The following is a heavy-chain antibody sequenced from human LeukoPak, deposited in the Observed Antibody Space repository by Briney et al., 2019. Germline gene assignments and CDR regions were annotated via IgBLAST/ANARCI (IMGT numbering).Heavy chain of an antibody. Sequence: ASVKVSCKASGYTFVTYGISWVRQAPGQGLEWMGWISPYNGNTNYAQKFQGRVTMTTDTSTTTAYMELRSLRSDDTAVYYCARETSPYTLSPQDYWGQGTLVTVSS. CDR3: ARETSPYTLSPQDY. D-gene: IGHD2-15*01. J-gene: IGHJ4*02. V-gene: IGHV1-18*01. CDR1: GYTFVTYG. CDR2: ISPYNGNT.